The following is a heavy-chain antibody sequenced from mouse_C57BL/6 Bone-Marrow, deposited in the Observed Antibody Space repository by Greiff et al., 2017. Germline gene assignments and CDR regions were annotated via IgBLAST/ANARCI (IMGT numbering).Heavy chain of an antibody. CDR3: ARDTTVVATGAMDY. V-gene: IGHV1-72*01. D-gene: IGHD1-1*01. CDR2: IDPNSGGT. CDR1: GYTFTSYW. Sequence: QVQLQQPGAELVKPGASVKLSCKASGYTFTSYWMHWVKQRPGRGLEWIGRIDPNSGGTKYNEKFKSKATLTVDKPSSTAYMQLSSLTSEDSAGYYCARDTTVVATGAMDYWGQGTSVTVSS. J-gene: IGHJ4*01.